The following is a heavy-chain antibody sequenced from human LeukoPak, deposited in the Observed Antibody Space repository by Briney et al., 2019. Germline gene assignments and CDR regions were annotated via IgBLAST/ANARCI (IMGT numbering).Heavy chain of an antibody. V-gene: IGHV1-46*01. Sequence: ASVKVSCKASGCSFTSNYIHWARQAPGQGLEWMGMIYPRDGSTSYAQKFQGRVTVTRDTSTSTVHMELSGLRSEDTAVYYCARDQEAFDYWGQGTLVTVSS. CDR1: GCSFTSNY. CDR2: IYPRDGST. J-gene: IGHJ4*02. CDR3: ARDQEAFDY.